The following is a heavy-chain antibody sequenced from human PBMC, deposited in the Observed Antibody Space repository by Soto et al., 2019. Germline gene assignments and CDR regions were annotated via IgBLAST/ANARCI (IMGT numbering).Heavy chain of an antibody. CDR1: GFSFVNYA. Sequence: PGGSLRLSCAASGFSFVNYAMNWVRQAPGKGLEWVSGLSGSGTSTYYADSVKGRFTISRDNSKNTLYLQMSSLGPEDTAVYYCVKERYAQLWLEDYGMDVWGQGTTVTVSS. J-gene: IGHJ6*02. V-gene: IGHV3-23*01. CDR2: LSGSGTST. D-gene: IGHD5-18*01. CDR3: VKERYAQLWLEDYGMDV.